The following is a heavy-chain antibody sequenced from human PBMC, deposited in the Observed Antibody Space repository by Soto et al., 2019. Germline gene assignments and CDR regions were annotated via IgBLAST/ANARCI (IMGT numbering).Heavy chain of an antibody. V-gene: IGHV4-31*03. CDR3: ARWGYGDYGDYYYGMNV. CDR1: GGSISSGGYY. J-gene: IGHJ6*02. Sequence: SETLSLTCTVSGGSISSGGYYWSWIRQHPGKGLEWIGYIYYSGSTYYNPSLKSRVTISVDTSKNQFSLKLSSVTAADKAVYYCARWGYGDYGDYYYGMNVWGQGTTVTVSS. D-gene: IGHD4-17*01. CDR2: IYYSGST.